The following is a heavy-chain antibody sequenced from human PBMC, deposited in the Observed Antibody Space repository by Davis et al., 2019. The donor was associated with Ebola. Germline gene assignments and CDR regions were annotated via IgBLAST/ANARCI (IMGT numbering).Heavy chain of an antibody. CDR2: ISYDGSNK. J-gene: IGHJ1*01. D-gene: IGHD6-19*01. Sequence: PGGSLRLSCAASGFTFSSYAMHWVRQAPGKGLEWVAVISYDGSNKYYADSVKGRFTISRDNSKNTLYLQMNSLRAEDTAVYYCARVRSVGSSGWGTRRENAEYFQHWGQGTLVTVSS. CDR1: GFTFSSYA. CDR3: ARVRSVGSSGWGTRRENAEYFQH. V-gene: IGHV3-30-3*01.